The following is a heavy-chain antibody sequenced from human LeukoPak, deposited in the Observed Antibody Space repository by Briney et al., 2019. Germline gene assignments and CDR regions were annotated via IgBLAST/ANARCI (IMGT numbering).Heavy chain of an antibody. CDR3: ASEETHPGPYGFDP. J-gene: IGHJ5*02. Sequence: ASVKVSCKASGYTFTSYYMHWVRQAPGQGLEWMGIINPSGGSTSYAQKFQGRVTMTRYTSTSTVYMELSALRPEVTAVYYCASEETHPGPYGFDPWGQGTLVTVSS. CDR2: INPSGGST. CDR1: GYTFTSYY. V-gene: IGHV1-46*01.